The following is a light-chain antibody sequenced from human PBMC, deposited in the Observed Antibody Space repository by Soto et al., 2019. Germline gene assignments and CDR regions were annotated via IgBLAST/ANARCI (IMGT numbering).Light chain of an antibody. J-gene: IGLJ1*01. Sequence: QSVLTQPPSVSAAPGQKVTISCSGSSSNIGNNYVSWYQQLPGTAPKLLIYENNKRPSGIPDRFSGSKSGTSATLGITGLQTGDEADYYCGTWDSSLSAHYVFATGTKLTVL. CDR3: GTWDSSLSAHYV. CDR2: ENN. CDR1: SSNIGNNY. V-gene: IGLV1-51*02.